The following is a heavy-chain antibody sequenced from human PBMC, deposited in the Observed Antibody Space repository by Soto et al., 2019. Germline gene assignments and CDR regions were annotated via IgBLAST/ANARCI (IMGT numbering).Heavy chain of an antibody. CDR3: ARTHCARASCTKTTYYYGMDV. J-gene: IGHJ6*02. D-gene: IGHD2-2*01. CDR1: GFIFSTYW. CDR2: IYADDSET. V-gene: IGHV5-51*01. Sequence: PGESLKISCKGSGFIFSTYWIGWVRQMPGKALEWMGIIYADDSETNYSPSFQGHVTISADKSMNTAYLQWSSLEPSDTAIYYCARTHCARASCTKTTYYYGMDVWGQGT.